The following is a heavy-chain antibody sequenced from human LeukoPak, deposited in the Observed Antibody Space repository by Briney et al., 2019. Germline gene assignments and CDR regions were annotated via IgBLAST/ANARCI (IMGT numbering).Heavy chain of an antibody. CDR2: IISIFGTA. CDR1: GGTFSSYA. V-gene: IGHV1-69*01. Sequence: ASVKVSCKASGGTFSSYAISWVRQAPGQGLEWMGGIISIFGTANYAQKFQGRVTITADESTSTAYMELSSLRSEDTAVYYCARGGRGTIFSWFDPWGQGTLVTVSS. D-gene: IGHD3-3*01. J-gene: IGHJ5*02. CDR3: ARGGRGTIFSWFDP.